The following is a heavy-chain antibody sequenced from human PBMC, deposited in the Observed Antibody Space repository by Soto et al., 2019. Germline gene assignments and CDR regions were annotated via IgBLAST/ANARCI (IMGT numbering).Heavy chain of an antibody. D-gene: IGHD3-16*02. CDR3: AKALGELSPESYDY. Sequence: QVQLVESGGGVVQPGRSLRLSCAASGFTFSSYAMHWVRQAPGKRLEWVAVISYDGSEKYYADSVKGRFTISRDNSKNALSLQMNSLRADDTAVYYCAKALGELSPESYDYWGQGTLITVSS. CDR2: ISYDGSEK. J-gene: IGHJ4*02. CDR1: GFTFSSYA. V-gene: IGHV3-30*18.